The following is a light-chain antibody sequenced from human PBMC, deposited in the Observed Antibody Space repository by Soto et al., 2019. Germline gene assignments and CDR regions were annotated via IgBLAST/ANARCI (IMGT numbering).Light chain of an antibody. CDR3: QQYYTYPLA. J-gene: IGKJ1*01. CDR1: QPISSY. V-gene: IGKV1-8*01. CDR2: AAS. Sequence: AIRMTQSPSSFSASTGDKVTISCRASQPISSYLAWYQQKPGEAPRLLIYAASTLQSGVPSRFSDSGSGTDFTLTISCLQSEDFAIYYCQQYYTYPLAFGQGTKVEI.